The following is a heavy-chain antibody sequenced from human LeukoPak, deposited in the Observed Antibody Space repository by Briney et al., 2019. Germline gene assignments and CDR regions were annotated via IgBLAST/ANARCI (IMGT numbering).Heavy chain of an antibody. Sequence: KASETLSLTCTVSGGSISSSSYYWGWIRQPPGKGLEWIGSIYYSGSTYYNPSLKSRVTISVDTSKNQFSLKLSSVTAADTAVYYCASLWGGSFGAFDIWGQGTMVTVSS. CDR1: GGSISSSSYY. V-gene: IGHV4-39*07. J-gene: IGHJ3*02. CDR2: IYYSGST. CDR3: ASLWGGSFGAFDI. D-gene: IGHD1-26*01.